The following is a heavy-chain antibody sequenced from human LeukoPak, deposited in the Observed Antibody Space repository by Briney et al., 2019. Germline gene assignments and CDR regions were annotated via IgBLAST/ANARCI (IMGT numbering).Heavy chain of an antibody. J-gene: IGHJ4*02. CDR1: GFTFSSYG. V-gene: IGHV3-33*01. CDR3: ARELPLTTVTTGIDY. D-gene: IGHD4-11*01. CDR2: IWYDGSNK. Sequence: GRSLRLSCAASGFTFSSYGMHWVRQAPGKGLEWVAVIWYDGSNKYYADSVKGRFTISRDNSKNTLYLQMNSLRAEDTAVYYCARELPLTTVTTGIDYWGQGILVTVSS.